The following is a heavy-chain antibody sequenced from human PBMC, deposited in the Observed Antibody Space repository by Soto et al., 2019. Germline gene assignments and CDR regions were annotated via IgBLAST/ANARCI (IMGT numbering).Heavy chain of an antibody. J-gene: IGHJ4*02. CDR1: GFTFSSYS. CDR3: ARAYIHYYGSGSYYRYFDY. CDR2: ISSSSSYI. V-gene: IGHV3-21*01. D-gene: IGHD3-10*01. Sequence: GGSLRLSCAASGFTFSSYSMNWVRQAPGKGLEWVSSISSSSSYIYYADSVKGRFTISRDNAKNSLYLQMNSLRAEDTAVYYCARAYIHYYGSGSYYRYFDYWGQGTLVTVSS.